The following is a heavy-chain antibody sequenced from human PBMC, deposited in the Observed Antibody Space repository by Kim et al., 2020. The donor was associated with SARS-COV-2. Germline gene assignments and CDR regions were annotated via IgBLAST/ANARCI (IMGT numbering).Heavy chain of an antibody. D-gene: IGHD3-10*02. CDR3: ASNLFAELAYFDY. V-gene: IGHV4-39*01. Sequence: YNPSLKSRVTVSVDTSKNQCSLKLSSVTAADTAVYYCASNLFAELAYFDYWGQGTLVTVSS. J-gene: IGHJ4*02.